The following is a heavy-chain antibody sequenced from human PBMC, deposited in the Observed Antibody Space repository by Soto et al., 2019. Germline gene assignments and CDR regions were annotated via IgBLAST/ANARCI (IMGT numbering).Heavy chain of an antibody. Sequence: GGSLRLSCAASGFTFSSYAMSWVRQAPGKGLEWVSGISGRGGRTYYADSVKGRFTISRDNSKHTLYLQMNSLRAEDTAVYYCAKADDFWSGYHSYYYYGMDVWGQGTTVTVSS. D-gene: IGHD3-3*01. J-gene: IGHJ6*02. CDR3: AKADDFWSGYHSYYYYGMDV. CDR1: GFTFSSYA. V-gene: IGHV3-23*01. CDR2: ISGRGGRT.